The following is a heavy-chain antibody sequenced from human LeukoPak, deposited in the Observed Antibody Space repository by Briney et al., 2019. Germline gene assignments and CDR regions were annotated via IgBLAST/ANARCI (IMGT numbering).Heavy chain of an antibody. D-gene: IGHD3-16*01. Sequence: GGSLRPSCAASGFSFGNYAMSWVRQAPGKGLEWVSAISNSGGSTYYADSVKGRFTISRDNSKNTLYLQVDSLRAEDTAVYYCAKPAWGGTFDDWGQGTLVTVSS. CDR1: GFSFGNYA. CDR2: ISNSGGST. J-gene: IGHJ4*02. CDR3: AKPAWGGTFDD. V-gene: IGHV3-23*01.